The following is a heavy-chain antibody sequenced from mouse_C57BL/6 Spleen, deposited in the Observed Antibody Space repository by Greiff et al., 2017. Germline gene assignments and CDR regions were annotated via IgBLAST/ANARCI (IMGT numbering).Heavy chain of an antibody. Sequence: QVQLKQSGAELVRPGASVTLSCKASGYTFTDYEMHWVKQTPVHGLEWIGAIDPETGGTAYNQKFKGKAILTADKSSSTAYIELRSLTSEDSAVYFCTREGVSHYFDCWGQGTTLTVSS. CDR3: TREGVSHYFDC. V-gene: IGHV1-15*01. CDR1: GYTFTDYE. CDR2: IDPETGGT. J-gene: IGHJ2*01. D-gene: IGHD6-2*01.